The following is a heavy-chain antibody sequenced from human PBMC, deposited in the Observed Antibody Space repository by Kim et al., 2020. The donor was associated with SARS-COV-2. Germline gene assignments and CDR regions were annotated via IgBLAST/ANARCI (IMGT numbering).Heavy chain of an antibody. Sequence: SETLSLTCTVSGGSISSSSYYWGWIRQPPGKGLEWIGSIYYSGSTYYNPSLKSRVTISVDTSKNQFSLKLSSVTAADTAVYYCARQGSSLIGQYCSGGSCYPRYYYYYMDVWGKGTTVTVSS. J-gene: IGHJ6*03. CDR2: IYYSGST. D-gene: IGHD2-15*01. CDR1: GGSISSSSYY. CDR3: ARQGSSLIGQYCSGGSCYPRYYYYYMDV. V-gene: IGHV4-39*01.